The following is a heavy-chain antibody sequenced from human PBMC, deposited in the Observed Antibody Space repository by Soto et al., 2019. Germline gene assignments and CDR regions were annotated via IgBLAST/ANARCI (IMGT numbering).Heavy chain of an antibody. CDR3: ARGQVRRGYFFVFDPFAY. CDR1: GFTFSISD. V-gene: IGHV3-13*01. CDR2: IGTAGDT. Sequence: GGSLRLSCAASGFTFSISDMQWFRQASGKGLEWVSAIGTAGDTYYPGSVKGRFTISRENAKNSLYLQMNSLRAGDTAVYYCARGQVRRGYFFVFDPFAYWGQRTLVTGSS. D-gene: IGHD3-3*01. J-gene: IGHJ4*02.